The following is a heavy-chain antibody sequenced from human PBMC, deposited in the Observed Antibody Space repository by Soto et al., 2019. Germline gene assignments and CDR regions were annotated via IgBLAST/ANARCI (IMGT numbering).Heavy chain of an antibody. V-gene: IGHV3-11*01. Sequence: QVQLVESGGGLVKPGGSLRLSCAASGFTFSDYYMNWIRQAPGKGLEWVSYISGSGNTIYYADSLKGRFTISRDNAKNSLFLRMNSLRAEDTAVYYCARGGLRYNWNSHDAFDIWCRGTMVTVSS. J-gene: IGHJ3*02. D-gene: IGHD1-7*01. CDR2: ISGSGNTI. CDR3: ARGGLRYNWNSHDAFDI. CDR1: GFTFSDYY.